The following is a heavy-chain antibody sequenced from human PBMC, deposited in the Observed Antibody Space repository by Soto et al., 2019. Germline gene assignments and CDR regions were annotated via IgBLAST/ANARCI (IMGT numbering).Heavy chain of an antibody. CDR2: IDTTGSTT. Sequence: VQLVESGGGLVQPGGSLRLSCVASEFSFSTYWMHWVRQAPGKGLMWVARIDTTGSTTTYADSVKGRFTISRDNAKNTMYLQMNSVRDEDTAIYFCASVSAAQYYYGMDAWGQETKVTVS. CDR1: EFSFSTYW. CDR3: ASVSAAQYYYGMDA. J-gene: IGHJ6*02. V-gene: IGHV3-74*01. D-gene: IGHD2-15*01.